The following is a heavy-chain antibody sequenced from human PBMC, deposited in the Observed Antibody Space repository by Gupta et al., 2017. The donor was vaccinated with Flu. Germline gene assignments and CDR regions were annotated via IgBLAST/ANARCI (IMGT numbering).Heavy chain of an antibody. CDR2: ICYPGRT. Sequence: RSFYYWGWLRQPPGKGLEWIGSICYPGRTSYSPALKSRVTISVDTSKNQFSLKLSSVTAADTAVYYCARRGKTGYDNWLDPWGQGTLVPVSS. D-gene: IGHD3-9*01. V-gene: IGHV4-39*01. CDR1: RSFYY. CDR3: ARRGKTGYDNWLDP. J-gene: IGHJ5*02.